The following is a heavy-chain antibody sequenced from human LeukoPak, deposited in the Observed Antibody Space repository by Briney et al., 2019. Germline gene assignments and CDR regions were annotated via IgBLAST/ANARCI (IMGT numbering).Heavy chain of an antibody. V-gene: IGHV3-23*01. D-gene: IGHD3-10*01. CDR3: AKDLWFGEP. CDR2: ISGSGGDT. J-gene: IGHJ1*01. Sequence: GGSLRLSGAVSGFTFSSHAMSWVRQAPGKGLDWASAISGSGGDTYYADSVKGRFTISRDNSKNTLYLQMNSLRAEDTAVYYCAKDLWFGEPWGQGTPVTVSS. CDR1: GFTFSSHA.